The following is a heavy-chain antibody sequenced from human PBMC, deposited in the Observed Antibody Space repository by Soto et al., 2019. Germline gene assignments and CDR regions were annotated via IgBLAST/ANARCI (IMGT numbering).Heavy chain of an antibody. CDR2: INSDGSGT. V-gene: IGHV3-74*01. Sequence: GGSLRRSCEASGFNFSNYLMHWVRQAQGKGLVWVSRINSDGSGTSYADSVKGRFTVSRDNAKNTLYLKMNNLRAEDTAVYYCTTVFDYWGQGTLVPVSS. CDR1: GFNFSNYL. J-gene: IGHJ4*02. D-gene: IGHD1-26*01. CDR3: TTVFDY.